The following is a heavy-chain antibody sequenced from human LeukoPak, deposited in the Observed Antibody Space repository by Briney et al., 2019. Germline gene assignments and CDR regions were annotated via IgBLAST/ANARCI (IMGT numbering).Heavy chain of an antibody. CDR1: GFPFSGDN. D-gene: IGHD3-10*01. V-gene: IGHV3-21*01. Sequence: GGSLGLSCEASGFPFSGDNMNWVRQAPGKGLEWDSFISNSGSFIKYADSVKGRFTISRDNAKNSLYLQMNSLRAEDTAMYYCTRDRALNIRAYDIWGQGTLVTVSS. CDR2: ISNSGSFI. CDR3: TRDRALNIRAYDI. J-gene: IGHJ3*02.